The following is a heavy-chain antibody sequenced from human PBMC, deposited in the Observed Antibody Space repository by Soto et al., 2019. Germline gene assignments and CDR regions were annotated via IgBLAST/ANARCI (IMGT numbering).Heavy chain of an antibody. CDR1: GGSIGSYY. J-gene: IGHJ3*02. V-gene: IGHV4-59*01. D-gene: IGHD5-18*01. CDR3: AAEEYSYGTHAFDI. CDR2: IYYSGST. Sequence: PSETLSLTCTVSGGSIGSYYWSWIRQPPGEGLEWIGYIYYSGSTNYNPSLKSRVTISVDTSKNQFSLKLSSVTAADTAVYYCAAEEYSYGTHAFDIWGQGTMVTVSS.